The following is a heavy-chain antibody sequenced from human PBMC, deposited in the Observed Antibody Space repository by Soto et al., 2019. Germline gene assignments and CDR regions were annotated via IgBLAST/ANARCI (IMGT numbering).Heavy chain of an antibody. V-gene: IGHV4-31*01. J-gene: IGHJ4*02. Sequence: QVQLQESGPGLVKPSQTLSLTCTVSGGSISSGGHYWSWIRQNPGKGLEWIGYIYYSGSTYYNPSTNTPGTPSIAPSTTQVSLRLTPVTAAATAVYYCARGYSSSSCPPARSGWGARVDWWGPGTRVTPSP. CDR2: IYYSGST. D-gene: IGHD6-13*01. CDR1: GGSISSGGHY. CDR3: ARGYSSSSCPPARSGWGARVDW.